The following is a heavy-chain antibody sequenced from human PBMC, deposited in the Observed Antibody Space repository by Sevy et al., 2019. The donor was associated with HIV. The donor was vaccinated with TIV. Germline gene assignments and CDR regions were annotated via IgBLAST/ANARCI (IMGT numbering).Heavy chain of an antibody. CDR1: GFTFDDYT. CDR2: ISWDGGST. Sequence: GGSLRLSCAASGFTFDDYTMHWVRQAPGKGLEWVSLISWDGGSTYYADPVKGRFTISKDNSKNSLYLQMNSLRTEDTALYYCAKGNPDYDDSSGYSPGEGFDYWGQGTLVTVSS. J-gene: IGHJ4*02. CDR3: AKGNPDYDDSSGYSPGEGFDY. D-gene: IGHD3-22*01. V-gene: IGHV3-43*01.